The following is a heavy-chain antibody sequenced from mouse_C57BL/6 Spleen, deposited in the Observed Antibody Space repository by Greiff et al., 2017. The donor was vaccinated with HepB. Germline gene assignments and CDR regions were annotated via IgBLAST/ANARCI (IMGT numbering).Heavy chain of an antibody. CDR3: ARGTTVVGDFDY. CDR2: RDANSGGT. CDR1: GEQLKSDG. V-gene: IGHV1-72*01. J-gene: IGHJ2*01. D-gene: IGHD1-1*01. Sequence: KTGAERGKKGEEGKREGKEEGEQLKSDGRSRGKKRTGGGREWMGRRDANSGGTKYNEKFKSKATLTVDKPSSTAYMQLSSLTSEDSAVYYCARGTTVVGDFDYWGQGTTLTVSS.